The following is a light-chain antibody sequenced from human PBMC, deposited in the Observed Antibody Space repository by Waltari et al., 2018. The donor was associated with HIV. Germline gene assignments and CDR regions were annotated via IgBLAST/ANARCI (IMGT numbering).Light chain of an antibody. J-gene: IGKJ2*01. CDR3: MQSIQRLYT. Sequence: IVMTQTPLSLAVTPGQSASFSCRSSQSLLHSDDKTYLYWYLQKSGQPPQLLIYEVTNRFTGVPHRFSGSGSGTNFTLRISRVEADDTGAYYCMQSIQRLYTFGQG. V-gene: IGKV2D-29*01. CDR1: QSLLHSDDKTY. CDR2: EVT.